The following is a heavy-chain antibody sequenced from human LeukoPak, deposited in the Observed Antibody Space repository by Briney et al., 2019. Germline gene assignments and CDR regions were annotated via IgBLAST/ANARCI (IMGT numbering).Heavy chain of an antibody. CDR1: GYTLTELS. Sequence: ASVKVSCKVSGYTLTELSMHWVRQVPGQGLEWMGIINPSGGSTSYAQKFQGRVTMTRDTSTSTVYMELSSLRSEDTAVYYCARASGTMVRGVGGIWGQGTLVTVSS. CDR2: INPSGGST. CDR3: ARASGTMVRGVGGI. J-gene: IGHJ4*02. V-gene: IGHV1-46*01. D-gene: IGHD3-10*01.